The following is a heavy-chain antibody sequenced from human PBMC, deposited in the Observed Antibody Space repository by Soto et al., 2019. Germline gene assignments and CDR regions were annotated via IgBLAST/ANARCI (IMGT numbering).Heavy chain of an antibody. CDR2: INAGNGKT. CDR3: ARSIVVVTALDY. CDR1: GYTFTSYA. Sequence: QVQLVQSGAEEKKPGASVKVSCKASGYTFTSYAMHWVRQAPGQRLEWMGWINAGNGKTKYSQKFQGRVTITRDTSANTAYMELSRLRSEDPAVYYCARSIVVVTALDYWGQGTLVTVSS. V-gene: IGHV1-3*05. J-gene: IGHJ4*02. D-gene: IGHD2-21*02.